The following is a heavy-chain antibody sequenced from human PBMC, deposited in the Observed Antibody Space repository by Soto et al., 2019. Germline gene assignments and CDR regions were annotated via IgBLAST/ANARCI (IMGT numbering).Heavy chain of an antibody. D-gene: IGHD3-10*01. CDR1: GYSFSTYW. CDR2: IYPGDSDT. V-gene: IGHV5-51*01. J-gene: IGHJ4*02. Sequence: PGESLKISCTGSGYSFSTYWIAWVRQMPGKGLEWMGIIYPGDSDTRYSPSFQGQVTISADTSTKTAYLQWSSLKASDTAIYYCARLPKFIWFGALTYRAYYFNYWGPGTLVTVSS. CDR3: ARLPKFIWFGALTYRAYYFNY.